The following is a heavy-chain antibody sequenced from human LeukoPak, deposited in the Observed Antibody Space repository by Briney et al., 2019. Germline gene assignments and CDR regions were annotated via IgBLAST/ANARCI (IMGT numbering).Heavy chain of an antibody. V-gene: IGHV3-7*01. J-gene: IGHJ6*04. CDR1: GFTFTNYW. CDR3: AELGITMIGGV. Sequence: GGSLRLSCAASGFTFTNYWMTWARQAPGKGLEWVASIKEDGSERYSVDSVKGRFTISRDSAKSSLYLQMTSLRAEDTAVYYCAELGITMIGGVWGKGTTVTISS. CDR2: IKEDGSER. D-gene: IGHD3-10*02.